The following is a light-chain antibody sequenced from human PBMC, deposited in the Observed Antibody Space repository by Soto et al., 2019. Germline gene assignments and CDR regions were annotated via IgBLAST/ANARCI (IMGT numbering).Light chain of an antibody. CDR3: QKYNSAPWM. V-gene: IGKV1-27*01. CDR1: QNIRNY. J-gene: IGKJ1*01. CDR2: SAS. Sequence: DIQMTQSPSSLYASVGDRVTITCRASQNIRNYLAWYQHQPEKQPKLLIYSASTLQSGVPSRFSGSGSGTDFTLTITSMQSEDVATTYFQKYNSAPWMFGQGTKVEL.